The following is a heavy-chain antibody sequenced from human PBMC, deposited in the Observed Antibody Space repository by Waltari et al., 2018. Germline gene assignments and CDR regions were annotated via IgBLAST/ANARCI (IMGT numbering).Heavy chain of an antibody. CDR2: ISYDGSNK. J-gene: IGHJ4*02. V-gene: IGHV3-30-3*01. CDR1: GFTCSSYA. CDR3: ARVLAFEVYFDY. Sequence: QVQLVESGGGVVQPGRSLRLSCAASGFTCSSYAMHSVRQAPGKGLAWVAVISYDGSNKYYADSVKGRFTISRDNSKNTLYLQMNSLRAEDTAVYYCARVLAFEVYFDYWGQGTLVTVSS. D-gene: IGHD2-15*01.